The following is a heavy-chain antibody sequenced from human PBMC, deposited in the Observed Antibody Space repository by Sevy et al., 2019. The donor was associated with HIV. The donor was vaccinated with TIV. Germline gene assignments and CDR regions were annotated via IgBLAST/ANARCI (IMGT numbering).Heavy chain of an antibody. CDR2: ISGSGGST. CDR3: AKGDRTFYGLDV. D-gene: IGHD2-15*01. V-gene: IGHV3-23*01. CDR1: GFTFSTYA. J-gene: IGHJ6*02. Sequence: GGYLRLSCAASGFTFSTYAMSWVRQAPGKGLEWVSAISGSGGSTYYADSVEGRFTISRDKSKNTLYLQMNSLTAEDTAVYFCAKGDRTFYGLDVWGQGTTVTVSS.